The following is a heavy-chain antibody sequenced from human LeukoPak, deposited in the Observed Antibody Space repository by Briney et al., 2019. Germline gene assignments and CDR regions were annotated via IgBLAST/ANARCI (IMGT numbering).Heavy chain of an antibody. CDR3: ARGDSSGYYRYGMDV. D-gene: IGHD3-22*01. Sequence: GGSLRLSCAASGFTFSSYAMHWVSQAPGKGLEGVAVISYDGSNKYYADSVKGRFTISRDNSKNTLYLQMNSLRAEDTAVYYCARGDSSGYYRYGMDVWGQGTTVTVSS. CDR1: GFTFSSYA. V-gene: IGHV3-30-3*01. CDR2: ISYDGSNK. J-gene: IGHJ6*02.